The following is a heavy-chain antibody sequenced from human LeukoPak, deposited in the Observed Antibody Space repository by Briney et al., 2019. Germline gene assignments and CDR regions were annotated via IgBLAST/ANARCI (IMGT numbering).Heavy chain of an antibody. J-gene: IGHJ4*02. Sequence: TGGSLRLSCVASGLNFGESAMHWVRQAPGNGLEWVSLISADGGSAFSADSVKGRFSISRDNSKNSLYLQMDSLRSEDTAMYYCAKESGKFDYWGQGTLVVVSS. CDR2: ISADGGSA. CDR3: AKESGKFDY. CDR1: GLNFGESA. V-gene: IGHV3-43*02.